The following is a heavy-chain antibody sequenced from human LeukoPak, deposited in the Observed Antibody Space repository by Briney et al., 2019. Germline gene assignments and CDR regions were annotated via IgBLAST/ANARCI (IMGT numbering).Heavy chain of an antibody. V-gene: IGHV3-21*01. CDR3: ARGVHYYDSSGYYTDAFDI. J-gene: IGHJ3*02. CDR1: GFTFSSYS. D-gene: IGHD3-22*01. CDR2: ISSSSSYI. Sequence: PGGSLRLSCAASGFTFSSYSMNWVRQAPGKGLEWVSSISSSSSYIYYADSVKGRFTISRDNAKNSRYLQVNSLRAEDTAVYYCARGVHYYDSSGYYTDAFDIWGQGTMVTVSS.